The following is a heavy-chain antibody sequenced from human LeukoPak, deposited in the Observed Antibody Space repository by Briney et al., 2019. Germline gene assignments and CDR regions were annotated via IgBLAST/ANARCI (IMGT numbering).Heavy chain of an antibody. D-gene: IGHD2-8*01. Sequence: GGSLRLSCTASGFTFGDYAMSWVRQAPGEGLEWVGFIRSKAYGGTTEYAASVKGRFTISRDDSKSIAYLQMNSLKTEDTAVYYCTRGCTNGVCYHGPDLDYWGQGTLVTVSS. CDR1: GFTFGDYA. CDR3: TRGCTNGVCYHGPDLDY. CDR2: IRSKAYGGTT. J-gene: IGHJ4*02. V-gene: IGHV3-49*04.